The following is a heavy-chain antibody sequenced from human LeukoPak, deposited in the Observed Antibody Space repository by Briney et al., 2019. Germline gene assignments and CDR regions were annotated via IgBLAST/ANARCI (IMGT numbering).Heavy chain of an antibody. Sequence: GRSLRLSCAASGFTFSTCGMHWVRQAPGKGREWVAVIWFDGITKYYADSVEGRFTISRDTSKNTLYLQMNSLRAEDTAVYYCTRDVGDPLSRKNDAFNFWGQGTTVTVSS. CDR2: IWFDGITK. CDR3: TRDVGDPLSRKNDAFNF. V-gene: IGHV3-33*08. J-gene: IGHJ3*01. CDR1: GFTFSTCG. D-gene: IGHD3-16*01.